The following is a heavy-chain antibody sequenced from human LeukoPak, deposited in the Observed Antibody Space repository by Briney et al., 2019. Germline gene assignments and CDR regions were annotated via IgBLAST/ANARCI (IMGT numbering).Heavy chain of an antibody. CDR2: IYGSGSA. Sequence: PGGSLRLSCAASGFTVSNNYINWVRQDPGKGLEWVSLIYGSGSADYADSVKGRFTISRDNSMNTVCLQMNSLRAEDTAVYYCARINFGDDYWGQGTLVTVSS. V-gene: IGHV3-66*01. CDR3: ARINFGDDY. CDR1: GFTVSNNY. J-gene: IGHJ4*02. D-gene: IGHD4-17*01.